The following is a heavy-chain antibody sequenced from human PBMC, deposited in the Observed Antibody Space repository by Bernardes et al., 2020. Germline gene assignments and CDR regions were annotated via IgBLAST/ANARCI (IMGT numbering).Heavy chain of an antibody. CDR1: GYSVSSRSYY. D-gene: IGHD1-20*01. Sequence: SETLSLTRTVSGYSVSSRSYYWSWIRQPPGKGLEWIGHIYYSGSTKNNPSLESRVTISMDTSKNQFSLKLRSVTAADTAEYYCARGDRYFNSWGQGTLVTVSS. CDR2: IYYSGST. J-gene: IGHJ4*02. CDR3: ARGDRYFNS. V-gene: IGHV4-61*01.